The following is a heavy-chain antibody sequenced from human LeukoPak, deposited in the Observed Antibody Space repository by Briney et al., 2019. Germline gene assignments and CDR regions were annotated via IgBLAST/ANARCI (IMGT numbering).Heavy chain of an antibody. CDR3: ARERGNSGGNTNGYFDY. CDR1: GLTFSNFA. D-gene: IGHD4-23*01. Sequence: GGSLRLSCAASGLTFSNFAMSWVRRAPGKGLEWVSVISDSGGATYSADSVKGRFTISRDNSKNTLYLQMISLRAEDTAAYYCARERGNSGGNTNGYFDYWGQGTLVTVSS. CDR2: ISDSGGAT. V-gene: IGHV3-23*01. J-gene: IGHJ4*02.